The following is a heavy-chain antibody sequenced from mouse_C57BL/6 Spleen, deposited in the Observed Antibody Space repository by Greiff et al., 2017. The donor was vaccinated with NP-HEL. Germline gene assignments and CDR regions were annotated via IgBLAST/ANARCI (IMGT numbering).Heavy chain of an antibody. Sequence: EVKLMESGGGLVKPGGSLKLSCAASGFTFSDYGMHWVRQAPEKGLEWVAYISSGSSTIYYADTVKGRFTISRDNAKNTLFLQMTSLRSEDTAMYYCARHDYGGFAYWGQGTLVTVSA. CDR1: GFTFSDYG. CDR2: ISSGSSTI. CDR3: ARHDYGGFAY. D-gene: IGHD2-4*01. J-gene: IGHJ3*01. V-gene: IGHV5-17*01.